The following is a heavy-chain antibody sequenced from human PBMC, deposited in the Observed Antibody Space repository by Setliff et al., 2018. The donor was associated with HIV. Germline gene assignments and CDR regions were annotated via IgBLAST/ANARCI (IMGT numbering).Heavy chain of an antibody. CDR3: ARLSTTSRDFDS. CDR1: GGSISNSNYF. CDR2: IYSSGST. D-gene: IGHD2-2*01. J-gene: IGHJ4*02. Sequence: PSETLSLTCTVSGGSISNSNYFWGWIRQPPGKGLEWIGRIYSSGSTYYQPSLQGRLTISIDTSENQFSLKLSSVTAADTAVYYCARLSTTSRDFDSWGQGTLVTVSS. V-gene: IGHV4-39*07.